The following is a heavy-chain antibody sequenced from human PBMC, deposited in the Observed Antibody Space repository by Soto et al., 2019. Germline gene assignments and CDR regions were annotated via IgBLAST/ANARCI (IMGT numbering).Heavy chain of an antibody. CDR3: ARQVNDSGYDSYYYYYYMDV. J-gene: IGHJ6*03. V-gene: IGHV4-59*08. D-gene: IGHD5-12*01. Sequence: PSETLSLTCTVSGGSISSYYWSWIRQPPGKGLEWIGYIYYSGSTNYNPSLKSRVTISVDTSKNQFSLKLSSVTAADTAVYYCARQVNDSGYDSYYYYYYMDVSGKATTVTVSS. CDR1: GGSISSYY. CDR2: IYYSGST.